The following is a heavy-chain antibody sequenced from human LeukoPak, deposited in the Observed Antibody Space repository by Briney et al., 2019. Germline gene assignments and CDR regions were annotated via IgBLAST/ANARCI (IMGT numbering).Heavy chain of an antibody. J-gene: IGHJ5*02. D-gene: IGHD2-15*01. Sequence: ASLKVSCKASGYTFTDYYVHWVRQAPGQGLEWMGWIKPSSGGTNSAQQFQGRVTMARDTSTSTAYMELNSLTSDDTAMYYCARAAPRNYAGGSWFFDWFDPWGQGTLVTVSS. CDR1: GYTFTDYY. CDR2: IKPSSGGT. V-gene: IGHV1-2*02. CDR3: ARAAPRNYAGGSWFFDWFDP.